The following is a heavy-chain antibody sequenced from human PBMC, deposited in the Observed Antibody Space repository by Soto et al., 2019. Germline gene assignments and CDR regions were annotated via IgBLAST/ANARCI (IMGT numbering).Heavy chain of an antibody. Sequence: QVPLVQSGAEVKKPGASGKVSCKASGYTFTSYAMHWVRQAPGQRLEWMGWINAGNGNTKYSQKFQGRVTITRDTSASTAYMELSSLRSEDTAVYYCARADFWSGYYGGYYFDYWGQGTLVTVSS. D-gene: IGHD3-3*01. V-gene: IGHV1-3*01. CDR3: ARADFWSGYYGGYYFDY. CDR2: INAGNGNT. J-gene: IGHJ4*02. CDR1: GYTFTSYA.